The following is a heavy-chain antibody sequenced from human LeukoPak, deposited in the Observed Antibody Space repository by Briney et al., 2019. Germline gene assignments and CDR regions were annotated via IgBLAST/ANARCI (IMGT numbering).Heavy chain of an antibody. V-gene: IGHV1-24*01. CDR1: GYTLTELS. J-gene: IGHJ4*02. Sequence: ASVKVSCKVSGYTLTELSMHWVRQAPGKGLEWMGGFDPEDGETIYAQKFQGRVTMTEDTSTDTAYMELSSLRSEDTAVYYCATSKYYYGSGSLKNWGQGTLVTVSS. D-gene: IGHD3-10*01. CDR2: FDPEDGET. CDR3: ATSKYYYGSGSLKN.